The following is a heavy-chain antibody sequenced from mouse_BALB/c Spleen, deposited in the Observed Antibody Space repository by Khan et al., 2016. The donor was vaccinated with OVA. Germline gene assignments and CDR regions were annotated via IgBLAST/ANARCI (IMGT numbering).Heavy chain of an antibody. CDR1: GYTFTTAG. Sequence: QVQLKQSGPELKKPGETVRISCKASGYTFTTAGIQWVQKMPGKGLKWIGWINTHSGVPKYAEDFKGRFAFSLETSASTAYLQITNLKNEDTATYFCARGGAAYYRNDGGAIDYWGQGTSVTVSS. CDR2: INTHSGVP. D-gene: IGHD2-14*01. CDR3: ARGGAAYYRNDGGAIDY. J-gene: IGHJ4*01. V-gene: IGHV9-4*02.